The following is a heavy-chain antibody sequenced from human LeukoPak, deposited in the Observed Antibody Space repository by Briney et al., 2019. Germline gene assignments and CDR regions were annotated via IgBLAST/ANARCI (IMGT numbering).Heavy chain of an antibody. D-gene: IGHD3/OR15-3a*01. J-gene: IGHJ4*02. CDR1: GFTFGDHG. CDR2: IRRKVYGGTT. CDR3: TRDKDWSYDY. Sequence: GRSLRLSCTASGFTFGDHGMGWVRQAPEKGLEWVGFIRRKVYGGTTEYAASVRGRFFISRDDSKSIAYLEMNSLKTEDTAVYYCTRDKDWSYDYWGQGTLVTVSS. V-gene: IGHV3-49*04.